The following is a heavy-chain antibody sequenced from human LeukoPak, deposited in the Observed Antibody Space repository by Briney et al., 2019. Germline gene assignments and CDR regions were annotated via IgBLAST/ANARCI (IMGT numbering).Heavy chain of an antibody. CDR2: ISNDGKDK. V-gene: IGHV3-30*04. CDR1: GFILGSYA. D-gene: IGHD3-10*01. CDR3: AKEGTASFDY. J-gene: IGHJ4*02. Sequence: PGRSLRLSCAASGFILGSYAMHWVRQAPGKGLEWVAVISNDGKDKYHADSVKGRFTVSRDNSKNTLFLQMNSLRAEDTAVYYCAKEGTASFDYWGQGTLVTVSS.